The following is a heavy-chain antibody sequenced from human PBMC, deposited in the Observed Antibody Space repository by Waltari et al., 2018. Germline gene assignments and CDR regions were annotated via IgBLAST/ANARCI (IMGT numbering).Heavy chain of an antibody. V-gene: IGHV3-48*04. Sequence: EVQLVESGGGLVQPGGSLRLSCAASGFTFSSYSMNWVRKAPGKGLEWVSYISSSSSTIYYADSVKGRFTISRDNAKNSLYLQMNSLRAEDTAVYYCARDKGWNDVGAFDIWGQGTMVTVSS. J-gene: IGHJ3*02. CDR3: ARDKGWNDVGAFDI. CDR2: ISSSSSTI. D-gene: IGHD1-1*01. CDR1: GFTFSSYS.